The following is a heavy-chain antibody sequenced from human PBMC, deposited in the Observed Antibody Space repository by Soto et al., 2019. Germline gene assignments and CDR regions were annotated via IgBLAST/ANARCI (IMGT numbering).Heavy chain of an antibody. CDR2: VYHSGST. CDR1: GGSISSGGYS. V-gene: IGHV4-30-2*02. D-gene: IGHD1-7*01. CDR3: ARTTAVPNTLRSRYFFDY. Sequence: PSETLSLTCDVSGGSISSGGYSWSWIRQPPGKGLEWIGNVYHSGSTNYNPSLKSRVTISVDLSKNQFSLSLSSVTTADTALYYCARTTAVPNTLRSRYFFDYWGQGTLVTVSS. J-gene: IGHJ4*02.